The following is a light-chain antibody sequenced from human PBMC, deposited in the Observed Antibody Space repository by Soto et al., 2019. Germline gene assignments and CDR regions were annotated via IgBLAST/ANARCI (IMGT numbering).Light chain of an antibody. CDR2: EVN. CDR3: SSYGGSNNLL. CDR1: SNDVGAYNF. Sequence: QSVLTQPPSASGSPGQSVTISCTGTSNDVGAYNFISWYQQHPGKAPKLMIYEVNKRPSGVPDRFSGSKSGNTASLTVSGLQAEDEADYYCSSYGGSNNLLFDGGTKVTVL. J-gene: IGLJ2*01. V-gene: IGLV2-8*01.